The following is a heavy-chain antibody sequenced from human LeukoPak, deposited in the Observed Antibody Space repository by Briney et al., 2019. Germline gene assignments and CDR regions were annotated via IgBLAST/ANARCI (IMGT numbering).Heavy chain of an antibody. Sequence: ASVKVSCKASGYTFTSYYMHWVRQAPGQGLEWMGIFNPSGGSTSYAQKFQGRVTMTRDMSTSTVYMELSSLRSEDTAVYYCARDRSYCSGGSCYSGYYYYYMDVWGKGTTVTVSS. CDR1: GYTFTSYY. J-gene: IGHJ6*03. CDR2: FNPSGGST. V-gene: IGHV1-46*01. D-gene: IGHD2-15*01. CDR3: ARDRSYCSGGSCYSGYYYYYMDV.